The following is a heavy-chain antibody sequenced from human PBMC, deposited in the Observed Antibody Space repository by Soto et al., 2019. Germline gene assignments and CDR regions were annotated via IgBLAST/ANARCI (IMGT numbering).Heavy chain of an antibody. D-gene: IGHD1-1*01. CDR1: GYTFTSYG. J-gene: IGHJ4*02. Sequence: QVHLVQSGAEVKKPGASVKVSCKASGYTFTSYGITWVRQAPGQGLEWMGWISAHNGNTDYAQKIQGRVIVTRDTSTSTASMELRSLISDDTDVYYCARGRYGDYWGQGALVTVSS. V-gene: IGHV1-18*01. CDR3: ARGRYGDY. CDR2: ISAHNGNT.